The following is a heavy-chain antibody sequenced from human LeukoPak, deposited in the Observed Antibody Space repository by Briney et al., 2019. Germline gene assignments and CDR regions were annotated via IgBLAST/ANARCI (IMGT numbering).Heavy chain of an antibody. J-gene: IGHJ3*02. D-gene: IGHD5-18*01. CDR1: GFTFSSYD. Sequence: GGSLRLSCTASGFTFSSYDMHWVRQAPGKGLEWVAVIWYDGSNKYFADSVKGRFTISRDNAKNLLYVQMNSLRAEDTAVYYCARDRGYSTFDIWGQGTIVTVSS. V-gene: IGHV3-33*01. CDR2: IWYDGSNK. CDR3: ARDRGYSTFDI.